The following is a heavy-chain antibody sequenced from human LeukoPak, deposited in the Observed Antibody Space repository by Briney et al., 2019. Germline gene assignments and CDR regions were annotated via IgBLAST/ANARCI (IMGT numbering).Heavy chain of an antibody. Sequence: PSETLSLTCAVSGYSISSGYYWGWIRRPPGKGLEWIGSIYNSGSTCHNPSLKSRVTISIDTSKNQFSLNLRSVTAADSAVYYCARHSSGYYYSPFDYWGQGRLATVSS. CDR1: GYSISSGYY. D-gene: IGHD3-22*01. CDR3: ARHSSGYYYSPFDY. J-gene: IGHJ4*02. V-gene: IGHV4-38-2*01. CDR2: IYNSGST.